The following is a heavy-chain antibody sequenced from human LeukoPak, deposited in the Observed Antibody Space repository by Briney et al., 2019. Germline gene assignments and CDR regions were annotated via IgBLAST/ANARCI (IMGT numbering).Heavy chain of an antibody. V-gene: IGHV7-4-1*02. CDR2: INTNTGNP. CDR1: GYTFTSYA. CDR3: ARENSYDFWSGYYVVGWFDP. J-gene: IGHJ5*02. D-gene: IGHD3-3*01. Sequence: WASVTVSCKASGYTFTSYAMNWVRQAPGQGLEWMGWINTNTGNPTYAQGFTGRFVFSLDTSVSTAYLQISSLKAEDTAVYYCARENSYDFWSGYYVVGWFDPWGQGTLVTVSS.